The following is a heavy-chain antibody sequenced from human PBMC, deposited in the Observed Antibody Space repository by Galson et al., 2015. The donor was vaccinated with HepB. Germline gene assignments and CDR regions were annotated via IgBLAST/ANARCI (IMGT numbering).Heavy chain of an antibody. D-gene: IGHD3-22*01. V-gene: IGHV3-30*04. CDR2: ISFDGNKK. CDR1: GFTFSSYV. CDR3: ARVRALYSSGWGDAFDI. J-gene: IGHJ3*02. Sequence: SLRLSCAASGFTFSSYVMYWVRQAPGKGLEWVTFISFDGNKKYYADSVKGRFTISRDNSKNTLFLQMNSLRAEDTAVYYCARVRALYSSGWGDAFDIWGQGTMVTVSS.